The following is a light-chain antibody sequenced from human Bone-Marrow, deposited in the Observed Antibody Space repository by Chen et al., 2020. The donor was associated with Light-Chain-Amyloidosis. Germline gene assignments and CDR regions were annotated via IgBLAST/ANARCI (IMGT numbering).Light chain of an antibody. J-gene: IGKJ1*01. V-gene: IGKV4-1*01. CDR1: QSILFSSNSENY. CDR2: WAS. Sequence: DIVMTQSPDSLAVSLGGRATINCKSSQSILFSSNSENYLAWYQKKPGQPPKLLIYWASTRESGVPDLFSGSGSGTDFTLTISSLQAEDVAVYYCQQYYSAPWTLGQGTKVDVK. CDR3: QQYYSAPWT.